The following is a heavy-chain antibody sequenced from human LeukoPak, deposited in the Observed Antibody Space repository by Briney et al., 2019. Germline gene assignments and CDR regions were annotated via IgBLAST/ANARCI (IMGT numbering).Heavy chain of an antibody. CDR3: ARVLTGGRAFVHEQLASLRSKYFDY. J-gene: IGHJ4*02. V-gene: IGHV4-31*03. Sequence: PSETLSLTCTVSGGSISSGGYYWSWIRQHPGKGLEWIGYIYYSGSTCYNPSLKSRVTISVDTSKNQFSLKLSSVTAADTAVYYCARVLTGGRAFVHEQLASLRSKYFDYWGQGTLVTVSS. D-gene: IGHD6-13*01. CDR1: GGSISSGGYY. CDR2: IYYSGST.